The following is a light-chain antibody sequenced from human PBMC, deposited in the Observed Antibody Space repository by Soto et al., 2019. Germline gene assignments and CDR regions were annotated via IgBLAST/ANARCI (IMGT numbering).Light chain of an antibody. V-gene: IGLV2-8*01. CDR2: EVN. Sequence: QSVLTQPPSASGSPGQSVTISCTGTSSDVGDYKHVSWYQQHPGKAPKLIVYEVNKRPSGVPDRFSGSKSYNMASLTVSGLQAEDESDYYCSSYAGSNTYVFGTWTKVTVL. J-gene: IGLJ1*01. CDR3: SSYAGSNTYV. CDR1: SSDVGDYKH.